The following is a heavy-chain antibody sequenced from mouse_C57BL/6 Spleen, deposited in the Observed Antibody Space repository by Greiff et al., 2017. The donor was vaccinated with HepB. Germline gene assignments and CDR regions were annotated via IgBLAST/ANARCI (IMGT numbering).Heavy chain of an antibody. CDR2: ISSGSSTI. J-gene: IGHJ3*01. CDR1: GFTFSDYG. V-gene: IGHV5-17*01. Sequence: EVMLVESGGGLVKPGGSLKLSCAASGFTFSDYGMHWVRQAPEKGLEWVAYISSGSSTIYYADTVKGRFTISRDNAKNTLFMQMTSLRSEDTAMYYCARTPFYYRSAWFAYWGQGTLVTVSA. D-gene: IGHD2-14*01. CDR3: ARTPFYYRSAWFAY.